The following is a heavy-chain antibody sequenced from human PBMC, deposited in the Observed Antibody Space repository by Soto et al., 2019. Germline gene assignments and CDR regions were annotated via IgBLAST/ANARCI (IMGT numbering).Heavy chain of an antibody. CDR1: GFTFSTYW. D-gene: IGHD2-2*01. J-gene: IGHJ4*02. CDR2: IKEDGSKE. CDR3: ATAISSPFSNFDY. Sequence: EVQLVQSGGDLVQPGGSLRLSCVASGFTFSTYWMTWVRQAPGMGLEWVAGIKEDGSKEVYVDSVKGRFSISRDNAKTSLYLQLNSLRAEDTAVYYCATAISSPFSNFDYWGQGSLVTVSS. V-gene: IGHV3-7*01.